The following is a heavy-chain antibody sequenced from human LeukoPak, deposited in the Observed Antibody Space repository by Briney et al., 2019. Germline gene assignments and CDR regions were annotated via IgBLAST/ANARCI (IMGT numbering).Heavy chain of an antibody. J-gene: IGHJ4*02. CDR3: ARDTIRGVGAFDY. CDR1: GFTFSSYA. Sequence: GGSLRLSCTTSGFTFSSYALSWVRQAPGKGLEWVSGIRVSGSTYYPDSVTGRFTISRDNSENTLYLQMNSLRAEDTAVYYCARDTIRGVGAFDYWGQGTLVTVSS. V-gene: IGHV3-23*01. D-gene: IGHD1-26*01. CDR2: IRVSGST.